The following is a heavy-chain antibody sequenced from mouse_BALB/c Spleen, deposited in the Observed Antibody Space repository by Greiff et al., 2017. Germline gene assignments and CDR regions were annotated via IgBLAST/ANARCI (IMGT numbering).Heavy chain of an antibody. CDR2: IDPSDSYT. D-gene: IGHD1-1*01. J-gene: IGHJ2*01. Sequence: QVQLQQPGAELVKPGASVKLSCKASGYTFTSYWMHWVKQRPGQGLEWIGEIDPSDSYTNYNQKFKGKATLTVDKSSSTAYMQLSSLTSEDSAVYYCARKNGTTLFDDWGQGTTLTVSS. CDR3: ARKNGTTLFDD. CDR1: GYTFTSYW. V-gene: IGHV1-69*02.